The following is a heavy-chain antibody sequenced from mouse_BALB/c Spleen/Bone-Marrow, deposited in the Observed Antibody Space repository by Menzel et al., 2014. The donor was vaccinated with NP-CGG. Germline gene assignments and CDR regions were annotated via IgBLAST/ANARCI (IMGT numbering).Heavy chain of an antibody. V-gene: IGHV1S135*01. D-gene: IGHD1-1*01. Sequence: EVQGVESGPELVKPGASMKISCKASGYSFTGYTMNWVKQSHGKDLEWIGLINPYSGGTSYNQKFKGKATLTVDKSSRTAYMEFLSLTSEDSAVYYCASYYGSSWYFDVWGAGTTVTVSS. CDR3: ASYYGSSWYFDV. CDR2: INPYSGGT. J-gene: IGHJ1*01. CDR1: GYSFTGYT.